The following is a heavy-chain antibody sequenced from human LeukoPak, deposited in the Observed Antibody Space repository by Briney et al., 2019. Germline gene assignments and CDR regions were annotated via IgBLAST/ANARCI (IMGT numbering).Heavy chain of an antibody. Sequence: AGGSLRVSCAASGFSVSSNSMSWVRQAPGKGLECVSIIYSRDVTSYADSVKDRFTISRDSDKNTLFLQMDSLRSDDTAVYYCARVLAAIALRDYHYVDVWGKGTTVTVSS. J-gene: IGHJ6*03. D-gene: IGHD6-19*01. CDR1: GFSVSSNS. CDR2: IYSRDVT. CDR3: ARVLAAIALRDYHYVDV. V-gene: IGHV3-53*01.